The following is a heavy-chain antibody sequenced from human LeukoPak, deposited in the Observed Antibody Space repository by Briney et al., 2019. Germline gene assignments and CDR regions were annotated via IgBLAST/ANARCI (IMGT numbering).Heavy chain of an antibody. J-gene: IGHJ4*02. D-gene: IGHD6-19*01. CDR2: IWYDGSNK. CDR1: GFTFSSYG. Sequence: GGSLRLSCAASGFTFSSYGMHWVRQAPGKGLEWVAVIWYDGSNKYYADSVKGRFTISRDNSKNTLYLQMNSLRAEDTVVYYCARDLIAVAGTEDYWGQGTLVTVSS. CDR3: ARDLIAVAGTEDY. V-gene: IGHV3-33*01.